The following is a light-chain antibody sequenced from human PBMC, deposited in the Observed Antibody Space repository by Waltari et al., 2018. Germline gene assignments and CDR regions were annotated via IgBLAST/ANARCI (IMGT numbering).Light chain of an antibody. CDR2: DND. V-gene: IGLV1-51*01. CDR3: GTWDSSLSAVI. J-gene: IGLJ2*01. Sequence: QSVLTQPPSVSAAPGQKVTISCSGGRTNIGSTYVSWYQQFPGTAPKLLIYDNDKRPSGIPDRFSGSKSGTSATLGITCLQTGDEANYFCGTWDSSLSAVIFGGGTKLTVL. CDR1: RTNIGSTY.